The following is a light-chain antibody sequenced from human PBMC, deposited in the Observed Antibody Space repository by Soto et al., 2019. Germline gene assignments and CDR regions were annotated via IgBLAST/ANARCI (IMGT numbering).Light chain of an antibody. CDR3: QQYNNWPHT. J-gene: IGKJ2*01. CDR2: GVS. V-gene: IGKV3-15*01. Sequence: EIVMTQSPATLSVSPGESATLSCRASQSVSSKLAWFQQKPDQAPSLLIYGVSTRATGVPVRFSGSGSGTEFTLTINSLQSEDFAVYYCQQYNNWPHTFGQGTKLEIK. CDR1: QSVSSK.